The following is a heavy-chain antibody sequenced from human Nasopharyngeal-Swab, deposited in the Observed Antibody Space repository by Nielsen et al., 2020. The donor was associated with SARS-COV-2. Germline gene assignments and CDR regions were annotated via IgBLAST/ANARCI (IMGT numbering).Heavy chain of an antibody. D-gene: IGHD3-16*01. CDR2: IYYSGST. Sequence: WIRQPPGKGLEWIGSIYYSGSTYYNPSLKSRVTISEDTSKNQFSLKLSSVTAADTAVYYYARRVARAPRHEGDYYYGMDVWGQGTTVTVSS. V-gene: IGHV4-39*01. CDR3: ARRVARAPRHEGDYYYGMDV. J-gene: IGHJ6*02.